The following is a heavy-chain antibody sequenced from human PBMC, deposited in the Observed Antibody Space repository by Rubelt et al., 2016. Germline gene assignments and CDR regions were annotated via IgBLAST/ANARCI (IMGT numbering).Heavy chain of an antibody. D-gene: IGHD1-1*01. CDR1: GFTVSSNY. J-gene: IGHJ4*02. Sequence: EVQLVESGGGLVQPGGSLRLSCAASGFTVSSNYMSWVRQAPGQGLEWVSVIYSGGSTYHDDSGNGRFTISRDNSKDKRYLPMNSLRAEDTAVYYCARANELYYFDYWGQGTLVTVSS. V-gene: IGHV3-66*01. CDR2: IYSGGST. CDR3: ARANELYYFDY.